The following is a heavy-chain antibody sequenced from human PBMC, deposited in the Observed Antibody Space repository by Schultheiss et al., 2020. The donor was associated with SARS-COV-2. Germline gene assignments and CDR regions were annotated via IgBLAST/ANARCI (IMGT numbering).Heavy chain of an antibody. Sequence: ASVKVSCKASGYTFTSYDINWVRQAPGQGLEWMGGIIPIFGTANYAQKFQGRVTMTRNTSISTAYMELSSLRSEDTAVYYCAKPLEAVIIVVPAVWDSWGQGTLVTVSS. CDR2: IIPIFGTA. D-gene: IGHD2-2*01. CDR1: GYTFTSYD. J-gene: IGHJ4*02. CDR3: AKPLEAVIIVVPAVWDS. V-gene: IGHV1-8*01.